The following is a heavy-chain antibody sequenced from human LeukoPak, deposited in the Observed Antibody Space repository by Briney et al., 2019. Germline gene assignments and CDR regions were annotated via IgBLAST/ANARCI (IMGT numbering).Heavy chain of an antibody. CDR3: ALVYYYYMDV. CDR2: ISRSSSTI. CDR1: GFTFSSYI. Sequence: PGGSLRLSCAASGFTFSSYIMNTVAQAAGKGRKECSYISRSSSTIYYADSIKGRFTISKDNAKNSLYLQMNSLRAEDTAVYYCALVYYYYMDVWGKGTTVTVSS. J-gene: IGHJ6*03. V-gene: IGHV3-48*04.